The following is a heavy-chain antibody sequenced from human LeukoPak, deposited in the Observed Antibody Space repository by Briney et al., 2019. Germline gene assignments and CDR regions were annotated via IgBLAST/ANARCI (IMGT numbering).Heavy chain of an antibody. Sequence: GGSLSLSCAASGFTFSDYYMSWIRQAPGKGLEWVSYISSSGSTIYYADSVKGRFTISRDNAKNSLYLQMNSLRAEDTAVYYCARDNRYNWNDVGYYFDYWGQGTLVTVSS. V-gene: IGHV3-11*01. CDR2: ISSSGSTI. CDR1: GFTFSDYY. D-gene: IGHD1-20*01. CDR3: ARDNRYNWNDVGYYFDY. J-gene: IGHJ4*02.